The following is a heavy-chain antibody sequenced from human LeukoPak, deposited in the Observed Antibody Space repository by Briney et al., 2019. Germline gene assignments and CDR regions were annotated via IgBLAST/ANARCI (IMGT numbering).Heavy chain of an antibody. CDR3: ARDHSPNYGAGGYYYYGMDV. J-gene: IGHJ6*02. Sequence: SETLSLTCTVSGGSISSYYWSWIRQPPGKGLEWIGYIYYSGSTNYNPSLKSRVTISVDTSKNQFSLKLSSVTAADTAVYYCARDHSPNYGAGGYYYYGMDVWGQGTTVTVSS. D-gene: IGHD2-8*02. CDR1: GGSISSYY. V-gene: IGHV4-59*01. CDR2: IYYSGST.